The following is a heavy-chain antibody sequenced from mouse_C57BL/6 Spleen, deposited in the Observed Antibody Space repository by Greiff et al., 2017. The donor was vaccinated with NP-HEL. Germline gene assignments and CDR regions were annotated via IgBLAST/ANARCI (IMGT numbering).Heavy chain of an antibody. CDR3: ASQEVRYFDV. D-gene: IGHD2-14*01. J-gene: IGHJ1*03. CDR1: GYAFTNYL. Sequence: AQLQQSGAELVRPGTSVKVSCKASGYAFTNYLIEWVKQRPGQGLEWIGVINPGSGGTNYNEKFKGKATLTADKSSSTAYMQLSSLTSEDSAVYFCASQEVRYFDVWGTGTTVTVSS. V-gene: IGHV1-54*01. CDR2: INPGSGGT.